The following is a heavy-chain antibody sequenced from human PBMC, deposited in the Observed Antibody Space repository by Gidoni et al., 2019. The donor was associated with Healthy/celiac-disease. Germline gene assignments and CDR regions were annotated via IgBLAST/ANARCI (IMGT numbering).Heavy chain of an antibody. J-gene: IGHJ6*02. CDR2: ISSSSSDI. CDR3: ARLMGQWLAPTGFYYYYGMDV. V-gene: IGHV3-21*01. Sequence: EVQLVESGGGLVKPGGSLRLSCAASGFTFSIYSMIWVRKAPGKGLEWVSSISSSSSDIYYEDSVKGRFTISRDNAKNSLYLQMNSLRAEDTAVYYCARLMGQWLAPTGFYYYYGMDVWGQGTTVTVSS. CDR1: GFTFSIYS. D-gene: IGHD6-19*01.